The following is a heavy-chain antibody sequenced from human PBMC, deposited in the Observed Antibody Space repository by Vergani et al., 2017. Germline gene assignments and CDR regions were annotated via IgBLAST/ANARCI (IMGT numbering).Heavy chain of an antibody. CDR2: IYYSGST. CDR1: GDSSNNDDYY. V-gene: IGHV4-30-4*08. Sequence: QLQLQQSGPGLVQPSQTLSLTCIVSGDSSNNDDYYWSWIRQPPGKGLEWIGYIYYSGSTYQNPSLESRLTMSLDTSRTQFSLNLISVTAGDTAVYYYARVASGSGGYYLDWGQGTPVTVSS. J-gene: IGHJ4*02. D-gene: IGHD3-22*01. CDR3: ARVASGSGGYYLD.